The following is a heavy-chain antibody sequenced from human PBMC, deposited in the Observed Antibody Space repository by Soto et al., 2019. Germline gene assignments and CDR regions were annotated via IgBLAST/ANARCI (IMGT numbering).Heavy chain of an antibody. CDR2: ISAYNGNT. CDR3: ARDRWVPIFGVVRGHYYGMDV. J-gene: IGHJ6*02. Sequence: ASVKVSCKASGYTFTSYGISWVRQALGQGLEWMGWISAYNGNTNYAQKLQGRVTMTTDTSTSTAYMGLRSLRSDDTAVYYCARDRWVPIFGVVRGHYYGMDVWGQGTTVTVSS. V-gene: IGHV1-18*04. D-gene: IGHD3-3*01. CDR1: GYTFTSYG.